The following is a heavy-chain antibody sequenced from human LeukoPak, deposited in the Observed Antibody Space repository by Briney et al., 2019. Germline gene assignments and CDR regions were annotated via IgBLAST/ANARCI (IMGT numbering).Heavy chain of an antibody. D-gene: IGHD5-12*01. CDR1: GFTVSSNY. CDR2: IYSGGST. J-gene: IGHJ4*02. CDR3: ATLPARNGYDYFDY. Sequence: GGSLRLSCAPSGFTVSSNYMGWVRRAPGRGLGWVSVIYSGGSTYYADSVKGRFTISRDNSKNTLYLQMNSLRAEDTAVYYCATLPARNGYDYFDYWGQGTLVTVSS. V-gene: IGHV3-53*05.